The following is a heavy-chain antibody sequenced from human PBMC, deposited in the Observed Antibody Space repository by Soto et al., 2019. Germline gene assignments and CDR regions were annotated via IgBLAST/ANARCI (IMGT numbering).Heavy chain of an antibody. Sequence: QVQLHESGPGVVKPSEALSLTCTISGGSISSYYWSWIRQTPGKGLEWIGYVYFSGSTNYNPSLKSRVLISIDTSRNQFSLKLNSVTAADTAVYYCTSDLYIGHRGYGQSNVCGQGKTVTVSS. CDR3: TSDLYIGHRGYGQSNV. CDR2: VYFSGST. V-gene: IGHV4-59*01. D-gene: IGHD5-12*01. J-gene: IGHJ6*02. CDR1: GGSISSYY.